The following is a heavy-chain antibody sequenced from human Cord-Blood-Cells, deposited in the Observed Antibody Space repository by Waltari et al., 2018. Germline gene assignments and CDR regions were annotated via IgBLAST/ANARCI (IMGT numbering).Heavy chain of an antibody. Sequence: FTFSSYSMNWVRQAPGKGLEWVSSISSSSSYIYYADSVKGRFTISRDNAKNSLYLQMNSLRAEDTAVYYCARGGELGYCSSTSCYDYWGQGTLVTVSS. CDR2: ISSSSSYI. D-gene: IGHD2-2*01. CDR3: ARGGELGYCSSTSCYDY. V-gene: IGHV3-21*01. CDR1: FTFSSYS. J-gene: IGHJ4*02.